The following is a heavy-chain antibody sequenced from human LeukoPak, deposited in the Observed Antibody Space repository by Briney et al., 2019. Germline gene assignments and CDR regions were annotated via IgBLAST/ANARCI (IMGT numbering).Heavy chain of an antibody. V-gene: IGHV2-70*11. CDR1: GFSLRTSGMC. CDR3: ARSYYHYGMDV. J-gene: IGHJ6*02. CDR2: IDWDDDK. Sequence: SGPTLVNPTQTLTLTCTFSGFSLRTSGMCVSWIRQPPGKALEWLARIDWDDDKHYSTSLKTRLNTSKDTSKNQVVLTMTNMDPVDTATYFCARSYYHYGMDVWGQGTTVTVSS.